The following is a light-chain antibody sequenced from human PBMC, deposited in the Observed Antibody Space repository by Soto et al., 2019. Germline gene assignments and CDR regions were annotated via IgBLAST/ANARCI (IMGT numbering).Light chain of an antibody. CDR2: DTS. Sequence: EIVLTQSPATLSLSPGERATLYCRASQSVSNYLAWYQQKPGQAPRLLMYDTSNRAPGIAARFSGIVSGTDFTLTINSLVTEDVAVYFCQQRSKFLWTFGQWTKVE. CDR3: QQRSKFLWT. J-gene: IGKJ1*01. CDR1: QSVSNY. V-gene: IGKV3-11*01.